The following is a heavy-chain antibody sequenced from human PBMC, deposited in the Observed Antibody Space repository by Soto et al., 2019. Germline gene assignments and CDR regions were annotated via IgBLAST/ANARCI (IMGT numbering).Heavy chain of an antibody. CDR3: ARDGHGMDV. Sequence: QVQLQESGPGLVRPSETLSLTCTVSGGSVSTGSYHWSWLRQPPGKGLEWIGYIFFTGSTHYNPSLKNRVTISVDTSKNPFSLTVTSVTAADTAVYYWARDGHGMDVWGQGTTVTVSS. J-gene: IGHJ6*02. CDR2: IFFTGST. V-gene: IGHV4-61*01. CDR1: GGSVSTGSYH.